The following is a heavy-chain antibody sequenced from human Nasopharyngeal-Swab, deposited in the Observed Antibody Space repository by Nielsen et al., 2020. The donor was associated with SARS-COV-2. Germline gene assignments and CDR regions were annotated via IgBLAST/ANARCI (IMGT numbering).Heavy chain of an antibody. CDR1: GFTFSSYW. CDR3: ARAQRGYSYGYSSDYFDY. J-gene: IGHJ4*02. V-gene: IGHV3-7*04. Sequence: GESLKISCAASGFTFSSYWMSWVRQAPGKGLEWVANIKQDGSEKYYVDSVKGRFTISRDNAKNSLYLQMNSLRAEDTAVYYCARAQRGYSYGYSSDYFDYWGQGTLVTVSS. CDR2: IKQDGSEK. D-gene: IGHD5-18*01.